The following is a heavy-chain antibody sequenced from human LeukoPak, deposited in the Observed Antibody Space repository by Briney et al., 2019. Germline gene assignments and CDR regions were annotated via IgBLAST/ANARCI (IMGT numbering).Heavy chain of an antibody. CDR2: IKQDGSEK. J-gene: IGHJ4*02. D-gene: IGHD3-10*01. V-gene: IGHV3-7*01. CDR3: ARAFSASYYGSGSYWYY. CDR1: GLTFSSYW. Sequence: GGSLRLSCAASGLTFSSYWMSWVRQAPGKGLEWVANIKQDGSEKYYVDSVKGRFTISRDNAKNSLYLQMNSLRAEDTAVYYCARAFSASYYGSGSYWYYWGQGTLVTVSS.